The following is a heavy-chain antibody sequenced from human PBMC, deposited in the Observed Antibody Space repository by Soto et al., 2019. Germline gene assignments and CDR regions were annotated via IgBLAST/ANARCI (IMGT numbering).Heavy chain of an antibody. Sequence: QVQLQESGPGLVKPSETLSLTCTVSGGSISSYYWSWIRQPPGKGLEWIGNVYYSGSTNYNPSLNSRVTISVDTSKNQFSLKLSSVTAADTAVYYCARYNDYGDAFDIWCQGTMVTVSS. J-gene: IGHJ3*02. CDR2: VYYSGST. CDR1: GGSISSYY. CDR3: ARYNDYGDAFDI. D-gene: IGHD4-17*01. V-gene: IGHV4-59*01.